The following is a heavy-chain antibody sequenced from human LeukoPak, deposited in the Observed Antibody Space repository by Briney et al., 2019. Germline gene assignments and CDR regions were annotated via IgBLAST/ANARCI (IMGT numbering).Heavy chain of an antibody. D-gene: IGHD2-21*02. CDR1: GFTFRNHE. CDR3: VRARLIRLENFFDY. Sequence: PGGSLRLSCATSGFTFRNHEMNWVRQAPGKGLEWVAYTSRGDSDISYADSVKGRFTISTDNANSSLYLQMNSLRAEDTAVYFCVRARLIRLENFFDYWGQGTLVTVSS. CDR2: TSRGDSDI. V-gene: IGHV3-48*03. J-gene: IGHJ4*02.